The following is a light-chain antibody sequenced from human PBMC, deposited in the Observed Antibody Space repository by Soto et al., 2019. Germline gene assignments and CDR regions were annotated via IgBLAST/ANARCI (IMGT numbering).Light chain of an antibody. CDR3: QQYYSSPPT. CDR1: HNILYSSDNKNY. CDR2: WAS. V-gene: IGKV4-1*01. J-gene: IGKJ1*01. Sequence: DIVLTQSPDSLAVSLVESATINFTSIHNILYSSDNKNYLSWYQQRPGQPPKLLFYWASTRESGVPDRFSGSGSGTHFTLTITSLQAEDVAVYYCQQYYSSPPTFGQGTKVDI.